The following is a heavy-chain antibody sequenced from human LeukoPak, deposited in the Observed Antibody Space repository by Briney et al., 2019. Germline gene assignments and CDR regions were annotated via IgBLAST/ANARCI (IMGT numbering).Heavy chain of an antibody. V-gene: IGHV1-18*01. CDR3: ARNPALLWFGEGGYFDY. Sequence: ASVKVSCKASGYTFTSYGIRWVRPAPGQGLEWMGWISAYNGNTNYAQKLQGRVTMTTDTSTSTAYMELRSLRSDDTAVYYCARNPALLWFGEGGYFDYWGQGTLVTVSS. CDR2: ISAYNGNT. J-gene: IGHJ4*02. CDR1: GYTFTSYG. D-gene: IGHD3-10*01.